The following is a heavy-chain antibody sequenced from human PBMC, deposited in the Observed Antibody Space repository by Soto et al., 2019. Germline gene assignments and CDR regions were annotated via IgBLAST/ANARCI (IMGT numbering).Heavy chain of an antibody. CDR1: GYTFTSYA. CDR3: ARVPHSLFYYYGMDV. V-gene: IGHV1-3*01. J-gene: IGHJ6*02. D-gene: IGHD5-18*01. CDR2: INAGNGNT. Sequence: ASVKVSCKASGYTFTSYAMHWVRQAPGQRLERMGWINAGNGNTKYSQRFQGRVTITRDTSASTAYMELSSLRSEDTAVYYCARVPHSLFYYYGMDVWGQGTTVTVSS.